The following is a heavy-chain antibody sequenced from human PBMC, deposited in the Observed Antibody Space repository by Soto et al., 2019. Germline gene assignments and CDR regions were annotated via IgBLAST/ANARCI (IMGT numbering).Heavy chain of an antibody. Sequence: EVQLLESGGGLVQPGGSLRLSCEASGFNFNNYGMNWVRQAPGKGLEWVSAISGSGASTYYADSVKGRSSISRDNFRKTLYLQMDSLRLEDTAVYYCVRGDRGDRLGELWPTDDGVDVWGQGTMVTVSS. D-gene: IGHD3-10*01. J-gene: IGHJ3*01. CDR1: GFNFNNYG. V-gene: IGHV3-23*01. CDR2: ISGSGAST. CDR3: VRGDRGDRLGELWPTDDGVDV.